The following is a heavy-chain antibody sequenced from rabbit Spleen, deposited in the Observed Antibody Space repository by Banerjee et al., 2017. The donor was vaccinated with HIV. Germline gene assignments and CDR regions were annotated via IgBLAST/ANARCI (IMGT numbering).Heavy chain of an antibody. CDR2: IYTGSGST. V-gene: IGHV1S40*01. J-gene: IGHJ4*01. CDR1: GFSFSSYYY. Sequence: QSLEEHGGDLVKPGASLTLTYTASGFSFSSYYYMCWDRQAPGKGLEWIGCIYTGSGSTYYASWAKGRFTISETSSTTVTLRMTSLTAADTATYFCARDLTGVIGWNFKLWGQGTLVTVS. D-gene: IGHD1-1*01. CDR3: ARDLTGVIGWNFKL.